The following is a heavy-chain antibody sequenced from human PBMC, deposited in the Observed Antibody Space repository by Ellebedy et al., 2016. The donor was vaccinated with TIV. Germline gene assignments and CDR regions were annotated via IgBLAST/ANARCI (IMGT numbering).Heavy chain of an antibody. Sequence: ASVKVSCKASGGTFSSYAISWVRQAPGQGLEWMGGIIPIFGTANYAQKFQGRVTITADESTSTAYMELSSLRSEDTAVYYCASGYSYGSGVDYWGQGTLVTVSS. CDR1: GGTFSSYA. CDR3: ASGYSYGSGVDY. V-gene: IGHV1-69*13. J-gene: IGHJ4*02. D-gene: IGHD5-18*01. CDR2: IIPIFGTA.